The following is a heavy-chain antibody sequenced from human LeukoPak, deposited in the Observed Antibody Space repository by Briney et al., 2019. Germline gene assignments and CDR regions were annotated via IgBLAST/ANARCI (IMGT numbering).Heavy chain of an antibody. Sequence: PSETLSLTCTVSGGSISSYYWSWIRQPPGKGLEWIAYIYYSGSTNYNPSLKSRVTISVNTSKNQFSLKVSSVTAADTAVYYCASFSSADDYSDAFDIWGQGTMVTVSS. CDR2: IYYSGST. D-gene: IGHD2-15*01. CDR1: GGSISSYY. V-gene: IGHV4-59*01. CDR3: ASFSSADDYSDAFDI. J-gene: IGHJ3*02.